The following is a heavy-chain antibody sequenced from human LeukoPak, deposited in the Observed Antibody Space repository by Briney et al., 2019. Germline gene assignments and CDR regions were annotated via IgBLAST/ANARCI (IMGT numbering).Heavy chain of an antibody. J-gene: IGHJ6*03. CDR1: GFTFSSYA. CDR3: AKIAQDIVVVPAASFYYYMDV. Sequence: GGSLRLSCAASGFTFSSYAMSWVRQAPGKGLEWVSAISGSGGSTYYADSVKGRFTISRDNSKNTLYLQMNSLRAEDTAVYYCAKIAQDIVVVPAASFYYYMDVWGKGTTVTVSS. D-gene: IGHD2-2*01. V-gene: IGHV3-23*01. CDR2: ISGSGGST.